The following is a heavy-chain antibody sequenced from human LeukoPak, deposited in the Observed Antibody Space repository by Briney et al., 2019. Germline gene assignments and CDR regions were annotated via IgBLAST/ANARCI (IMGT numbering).Heavy chain of an antibody. CDR2: ISGSGGST. CDR1: GFTLSSYN. V-gene: IGHV3-21*01. Sequence: PGGSLRLSCVASGFTLSSYNMKWVRQAPGKRLEWVSSISGSGGSTYYADSVKGRFTISRDNSKNSLYLQMNSLRAEDTAVYYCARLEGYSSGWPMQYYFDYWGQGTLVTVSS. D-gene: IGHD6-19*01. CDR3: ARLEGYSSGWPMQYYFDY. J-gene: IGHJ4*02.